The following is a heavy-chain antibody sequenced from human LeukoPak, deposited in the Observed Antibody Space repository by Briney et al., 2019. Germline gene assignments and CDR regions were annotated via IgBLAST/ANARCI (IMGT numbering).Heavy chain of an antibody. CDR3: ARLNMGGTRWGRKSKQAFDI. Sequence: PSETLSLTCTVSGGSISSYYWSWIQQPPGKGLEWIGYIYYSGSTNYNPSLKSRVTISVDTSKNQFSLKLSSVTAADTAVYYCARLNMGGTRWGRKSKQAFDIWGQGTMVTVSS. V-gene: IGHV4-59*08. CDR1: GGSISSYY. D-gene: IGHD1-26*01. CDR2: IYYSGST. J-gene: IGHJ3*02.